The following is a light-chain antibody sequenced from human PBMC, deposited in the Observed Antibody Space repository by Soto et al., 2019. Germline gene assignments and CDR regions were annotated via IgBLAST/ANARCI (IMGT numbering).Light chain of an antibody. V-gene: IGKV2D-29*02. Sequence: DVVMTQTPLSLSVAPGQPASISCKSSQSLLHITGETFLFWYLQKPGQSPQLLIYEVSTRVSGVPDRFSGSGSGTYFTLEISRVETDDVGIYYCMQSTQLPPPFGQGTRLGIE. CDR3: MQSTQLPPP. CDR1: QSLLHITGETF. CDR2: EVS. J-gene: IGKJ5*01.